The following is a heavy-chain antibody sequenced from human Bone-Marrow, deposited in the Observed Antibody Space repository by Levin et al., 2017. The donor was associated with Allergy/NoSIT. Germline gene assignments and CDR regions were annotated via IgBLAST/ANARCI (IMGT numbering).Heavy chain of an antibody. CDR3: ARGQALITTLWFDY. CDR1: GFNIGDHS. CDR2: ISRIGDYI. V-gene: IGHV3-21*03. Sequence: GGSLRLSCVASGFNIGDHSMSWVRQAPGKGLEWVSSISRIGDYIEYADSVKGRFTISRDNAQNSLFLQMSSLGVDDTAVYYCARGQALITTLWFDYWGQGSMVTVSS. D-gene: IGHD2/OR15-2a*01. J-gene: IGHJ4*02.